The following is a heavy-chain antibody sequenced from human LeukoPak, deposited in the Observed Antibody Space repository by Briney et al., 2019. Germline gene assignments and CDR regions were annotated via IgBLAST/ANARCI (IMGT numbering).Heavy chain of an antibody. CDR2: ISGSGATT. D-gene: IGHD3-16*01. CDR1: GFTFSSYS. J-gene: IGHJ6*02. CDR3: AKGLWGAYYYGMDV. V-gene: IGHV3-23*01. Sequence: GGSLRLSCAASGFTFSSYSMNWVRQAPGKGLEWVSVISGSGATTDHADSVMGRFTISRDNSKNTLYLQLDSLRADDTAVYFCAKGLWGAYYYGMDVWGQGTTVTVSS.